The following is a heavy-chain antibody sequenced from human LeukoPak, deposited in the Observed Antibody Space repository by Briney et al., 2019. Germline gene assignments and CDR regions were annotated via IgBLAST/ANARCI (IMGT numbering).Heavy chain of an antibody. CDR1: GGSISSSSYY. V-gene: IGHV4-39*01. CDR3: ARHRLTNDAFDI. CDR2: IYYSGST. D-gene: IGHD4-11*01. J-gene: IGHJ3*02. Sequence: SETLSLTCTVSGGSISSSSYYWGWIRQPPGKGLEWIGSIYYSGSTYYNPSLKSQVTISVDTSKNQFSLKLSSVTAADTAVYYCARHRLTNDAFDIWGQGTMVTVSS.